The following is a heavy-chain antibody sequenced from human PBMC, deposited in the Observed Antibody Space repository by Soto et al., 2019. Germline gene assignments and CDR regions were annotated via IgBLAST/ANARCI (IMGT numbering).Heavy chain of an antibody. CDR3: ARDAGHFGVWPYFFGY. D-gene: IGHD4-17*01. CDR1: GYTFTSYG. CDR2: ISAYNGNT. Sequence: QVQLVQSGAEVKKPGASVKVSCKASGYTFTSYGISWVRQAPGQGLEWMGWISAYNGNTDYAQNLQGRVTMTTDTSTSTAYMELRSLRPDDTAVFFCARDAGHFGVWPYFFGYWGQGTLVTVSS. V-gene: IGHV1-18*01. J-gene: IGHJ4*02.